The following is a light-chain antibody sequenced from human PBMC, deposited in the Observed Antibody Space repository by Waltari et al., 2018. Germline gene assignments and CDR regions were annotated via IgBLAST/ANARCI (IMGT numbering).Light chain of an antibody. CDR2: KAK. CDR3: ALYMGSGIWV. J-gene: IGLJ3*02. Sequence: YQATPGHATHILGYKAKARSSGVPDRFSGSILGNTAALTITGAQAEDESDYYCALYMGSGIWVFGGGTRLTVL. V-gene: IGLV8-61*01.